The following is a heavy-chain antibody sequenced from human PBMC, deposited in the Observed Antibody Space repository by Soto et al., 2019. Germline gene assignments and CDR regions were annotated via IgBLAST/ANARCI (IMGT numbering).Heavy chain of an antibody. CDR1: GGTFSSYA. V-gene: IGHV1-69*01. CDR2: IIPIFGTA. J-gene: IGHJ6*02. D-gene: IGHD5-12*01. Sequence: QVQLVQSGAEVKKPGSSVKVSCKASGGTFSSYAISWVRQAPGQGLEWMGGIIPIFGTANYAQKFQGRVTITADESTSKAYMELSSLRSEDTAVYYCARGGVATIQGSSNYYGMDVWGQGTTVTVSS. CDR3: ARGGVATIQGSSNYYGMDV.